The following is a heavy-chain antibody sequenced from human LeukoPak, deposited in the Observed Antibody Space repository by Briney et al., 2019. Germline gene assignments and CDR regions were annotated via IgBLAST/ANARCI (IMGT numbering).Heavy chain of an antibody. V-gene: IGHV1-24*01. Sequence: ASVKVSCKVSGYTLTELSMHWVRQAPGKGLEWMGGFDPEDGETIYAQKFQGRVTMTEDTSTDTAYMELSSLRSEDTAVYYCATDVLFPPSYTRTPFDYWGQGTLVTVSS. D-gene: IGHD1-14*01. CDR3: ATDVLFPPSYTRTPFDY. CDR1: GYTLTELS. J-gene: IGHJ4*02. CDR2: FDPEDGET.